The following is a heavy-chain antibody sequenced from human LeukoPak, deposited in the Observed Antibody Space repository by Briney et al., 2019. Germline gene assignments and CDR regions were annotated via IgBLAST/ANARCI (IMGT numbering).Heavy chain of an antibody. CDR3: AGDRVGGSFDY. CDR1: GFAFSSYA. Sequence: GGSLRLSCAASGFAFSSYAMNWVRQAPGKGLDWVSFITGDSHTIYYADSVKGRFTVSRDNAENSLYLQINSLSAEDTAVYYCAGDRVGGSFDYWGQGTLVTVSS. D-gene: IGHD6-19*01. J-gene: IGHJ4*02. V-gene: IGHV3-48*01. CDR2: ITGDSHTI.